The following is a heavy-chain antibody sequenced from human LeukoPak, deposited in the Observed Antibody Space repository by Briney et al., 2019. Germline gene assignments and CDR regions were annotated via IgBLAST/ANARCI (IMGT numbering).Heavy chain of an antibody. D-gene: IGHD2/OR15-2a*01. CDR2: AYASGNT. CDR3: ARLTGDYLVNY. Sequence: SETLSLTCTVSGGSISSYYWSWIRQSPGKRLEWIGYAYASGNTNYNPSLKSRVTISVDASNNQFSLRLSSVTAADTAVYYCARLTGDYLVNYWGQGTLVTVSS. CDR1: GGSISSYY. J-gene: IGHJ4*02. V-gene: IGHV4-59*01.